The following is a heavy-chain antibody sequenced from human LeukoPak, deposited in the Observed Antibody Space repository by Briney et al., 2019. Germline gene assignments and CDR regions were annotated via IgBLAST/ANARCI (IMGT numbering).Heavy chain of an antibody. Sequence: SETLSLTCAVYGVPFRGFFWSWIRQAPGRGLEWIGEISHSGSSNYNPSLKSRITISLDTSKSQFSLRLTSVTAADTAVYYCAREIFYGGRNQYIWFDLWGQGTLVTVSS. CDR1: GVPFRGFF. CDR2: ISHSGSS. J-gene: IGHJ5*02. V-gene: IGHV4-34*01. CDR3: AREIFYGGRNQYIWFDL. D-gene: IGHD4-23*01.